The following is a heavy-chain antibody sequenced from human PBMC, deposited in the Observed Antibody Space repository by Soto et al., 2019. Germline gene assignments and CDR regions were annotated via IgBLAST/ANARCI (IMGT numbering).Heavy chain of an antibody. J-gene: IGHJ3*01. V-gene: IGHV4-59*01. CDR1: GGSISNYY. CDR2: MSSSGST. D-gene: IGHD1-26*01. Sequence: QVQLQESGPGLVKPSDTLSLTCAVSGGSISNYYWSWIRQPPGKGLEWIGYMSSSGSTNYNPSLKSRVTISVDTSKNQFSLKLSSVTAADTAVYYCAREYSPLSYVGTIDVWGQGTMVTVSS. CDR3: AREYSPLSYVGTIDV.